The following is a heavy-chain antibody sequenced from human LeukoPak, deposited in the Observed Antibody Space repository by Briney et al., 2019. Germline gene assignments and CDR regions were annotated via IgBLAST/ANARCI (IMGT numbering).Heavy chain of an antibody. CDR1: GGSLNSYY. V-gene: IGHV4-59*08. D-gene: IGHD3-10*01. CDR2: TYYSGNP. CDR3: ARHSHSVRGWFDP. Sequence: PSETLSLTCAVSGGSLNSYYWSWIRQPPGKGLEWIGYTYYSGNPNYNPSLKSRVTISRDPSKGQFSLNLTPVNPGEPAGDYCARHSHSVRGWFDPWGQGTLVTVSS. J-gene: IGHJ5*02.